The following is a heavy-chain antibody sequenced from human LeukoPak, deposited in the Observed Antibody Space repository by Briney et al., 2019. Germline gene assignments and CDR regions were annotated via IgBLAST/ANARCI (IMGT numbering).Heavy chain of an antibody. D-gene: IGHD6-6*01. J-gene: IGHJ4*02. Sequence: SQTLSLTCAISGDSVSSSGSAWNWIRQSPSRGLEWLGRTYYRSKWYNNYALSVKSRITINPDTSKNQFSLKLSSVTAADTAVYYCARVIIAADRRYFDYWGQGTLVTVSS. CDR2: TYYRSKWYN. CDR3: ARVIIAADRRYFDY. V-gene: IGHV6-1*01. CDR1: GDSVSSSGSA.